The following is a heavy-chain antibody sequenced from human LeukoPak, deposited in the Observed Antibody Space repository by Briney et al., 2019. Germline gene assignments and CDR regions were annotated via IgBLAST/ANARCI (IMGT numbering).Heavy chain of an antibody. Sequence: SVKVSCKASGYTFTSYGISWVRQAPGQGLEWMGGIIPIFGTANYAQKFQGRVTITADKSTSTAYMELSSLRSEDTAVYYCARSPHILTGENFDFWGQGTLLTVSS. D-gene: IGHD3-9*01. J-gene: IGHJ4*02. CDR3: ARSPHILTGENFDF. CDR1: GYTFTSYG. CDR2: IIPIFGTA. V-gene: IGHV1-69*06.